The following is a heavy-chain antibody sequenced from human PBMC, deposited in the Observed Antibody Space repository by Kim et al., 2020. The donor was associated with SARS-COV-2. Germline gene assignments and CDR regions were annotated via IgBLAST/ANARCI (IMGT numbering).Heavy chain of an antibody. CDR1: GFTFSSYG. J-gene: IGHJ4*02. CDR2: ISYDGSNK. Sequence: GGSLRLSCAASGFTFSSYGMHWVLQAPGKGLEWVAVISYDGSNKYYADSVKGRFTISRDNSKNTLYLQMNSLRAEDTAVYYCAKVPLGYCSSTSCYTEGDYWGQGTLVTVSS. D-gene: IGHD2-2*02. CDR3: AKVPLGYCSSTSCYTEGDY. V-gene: IGHV3-30*18.